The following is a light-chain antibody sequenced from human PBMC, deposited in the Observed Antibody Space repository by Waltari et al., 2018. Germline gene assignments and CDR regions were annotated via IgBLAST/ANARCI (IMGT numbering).Light chain of an antibody. Sequence: QSVLTQPPSASGTPGQRVTISCSGTSSTPGNNVLNWYQQVPGTAPKLLIYRNDLRPSGVPDRFSASKSGTSASLAISGLQSEDEAEYYCASWDDSLNGHWVFGGGTKVTVL. CDR2: RND. CDR1: SSTPGNNV. J-gene: IGLJ3*02. V-gene: IGLV1-44*01. CDR3: ASWDDSLNGHWV.